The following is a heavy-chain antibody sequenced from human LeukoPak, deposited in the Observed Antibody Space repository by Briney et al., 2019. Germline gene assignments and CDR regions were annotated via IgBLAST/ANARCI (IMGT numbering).Heavy chain of an antibody. CDR1: GFTFSSYW. CDR3: TTDLSYDILTGYYIDY. Sequence: GGSLRLSCAASGFTFSSYWMSWVRQAPGKGLEWVGRIKSKTDGGTTDYAAPVKGRFTISRDDSKNTLYLQMNSLKTEDTAVYYCTTDLSYDILTGYYIDYWGQGTLVTVSS. CDR2: IKSKTDGGTT. D-gene: IGHD3-9*01. V-gene: IGHV3-15*01. J-gene: IGHJ4*02.